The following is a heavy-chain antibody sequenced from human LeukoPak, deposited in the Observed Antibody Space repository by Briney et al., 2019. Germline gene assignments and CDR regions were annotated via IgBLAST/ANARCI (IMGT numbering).Heavy chain of an antibody. Sequence: PSETLSLTCTVSGGSVSNSLYYWSRIRQPPGKGLEWIGYIYYSGSTSYNPSLKSRVTISIDTSKSQFSLKLNSVAAADTAVYYCARVLRAASWRSYDYWGQGSLVIVSS. D-gene: IGHD6-25*01. CDR1: GGSVSNSLYY. CDR2: IYYSGST. V-gene: IGHV4-61*01. J-gene: IGHJ4*02. CDR3: ARVLRAASWRSYDY.